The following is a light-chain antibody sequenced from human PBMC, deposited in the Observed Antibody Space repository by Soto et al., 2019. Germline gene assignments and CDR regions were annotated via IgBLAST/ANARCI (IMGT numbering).Light chain of an antibody. V-gene: IGKV3-20*01. Sequence: IVMTQSPATLSVSPVERATLSCRASQSVYSNLAWYQQKPGQAPRLLIFGVSSRATGIPDRFSGSGSGTDFTLTISRLEPEDFAVYYCQQYGYSPRTCGQGTKVDIK. CDR1: QSVYSN. CDR2: GVS. CDR3: QQYGYSPRT. J-gene: IGKJ1*01.